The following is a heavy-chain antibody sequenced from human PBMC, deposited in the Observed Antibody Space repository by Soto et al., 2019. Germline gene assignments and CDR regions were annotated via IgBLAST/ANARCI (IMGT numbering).Heavy chain of an antibody. Sequence: ASVKVSCKASGYTFTSYGISWVRQAPGQGLEWMGWISAYNVNTNYAQKLQGRVTMTTDTSTSTAYMELRSLRSDDTAVYYCARDQVFTYYYGSGSPSDCWGQGTLVTVSS. J-gene: IGHJ4*02. CDR3: ARDQVFTYYYGSGSPSDC. CDR2: ISAYNVNT. D-gene: IGHD3-10*01. CDR1: GYTFTSYG. V-gene: IGHV1-18*01.